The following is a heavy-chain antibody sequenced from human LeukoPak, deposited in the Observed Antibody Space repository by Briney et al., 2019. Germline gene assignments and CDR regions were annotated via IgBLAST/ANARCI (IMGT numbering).Heavy chain of an antibody. V-gene: IGHV1-69*06. CDR2: IIPIFGTT. D-gene: IGHD3-10*01. CDR3: AARSGGYYMDV. J-gene: IGHJ6*03. Sequence: SVKVSCKASGGTFNSYAISWVRQAPGQGLEWMGGIIPIFGTTNYARKFRGRVTLTADKSTRTAYMELSSLRSEDTAVYYCAARSGGYYMDVWGKGTTVTISS. CDR1: GGTFNSYA.